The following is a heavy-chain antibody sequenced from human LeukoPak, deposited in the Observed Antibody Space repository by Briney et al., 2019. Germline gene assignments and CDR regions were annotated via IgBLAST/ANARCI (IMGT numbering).Heavy chain of an antibody. D-gene: IGHD3-3*01. CDR2: IYSKTDGGTA. Sequence: GGSLRLSCAASGFTFNNAWLNWVRQAPGKGLEWVGRIYSKTDGGTADYAAPVKGRFIISRDDSKNTLWLQMNSLKTEDTAVYYCTTGFFGVVNDAFDIWGQGTMVIVSS. CDR1: GFTFNNAW. CDR3: TTGFFGVVNDAFDI. V-gene: IGHV3-15*01. J-gene: IGHJ3*02.